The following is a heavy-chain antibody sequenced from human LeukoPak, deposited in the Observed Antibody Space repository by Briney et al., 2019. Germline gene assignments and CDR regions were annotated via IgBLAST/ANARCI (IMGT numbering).Heavy chain of an antibody. CDR1: GFTFNTYA. J-gene: IGHJ4*02. CDR3: AKDLGRSGWSDFDY. CDR2: ISGNGGST. V-gene: IGHV3-23*01. Sequence: GGSLRLSCAASGFTFNTYAMSWVRQAPGKGLEWVSTISGNGGSTYYADSVKGRFTISRDNSKNTLYLQMNSLRAEDTAVYYCAKDLGRSGWSDFDYWGQGTLVTVSS. D-gene: IGHD6-19*01.